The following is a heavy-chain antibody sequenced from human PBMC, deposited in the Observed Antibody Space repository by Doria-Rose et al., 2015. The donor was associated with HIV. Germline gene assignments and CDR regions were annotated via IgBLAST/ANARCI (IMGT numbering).Heavy chain of an antibody. D-gene: IGHD6-13*01. CDR2: SFSDDYR. CDR1: GVSLSSPGMG. J-gene: IGHJ4*02. V-gene: IGHV2-26*01. CDR3: ARIKSSRWYHKYYFDF. Sequence: QITLKESGPVLVKPTETLTLTCTVSGVSLSSPGMGVSWIRQPPGKALEWLANSFSDDYRYYKTSLKSRLTISSGTSKSQVVLTMTDMDPVDTATYYCARIKSSRWYHKYYFDFWDQGTLVIVSA.